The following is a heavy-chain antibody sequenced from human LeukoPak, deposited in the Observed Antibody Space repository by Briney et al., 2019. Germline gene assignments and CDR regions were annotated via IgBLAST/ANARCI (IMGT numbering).Heavy chain of an antibody. CDR2: FCYSGST. CDR1: GGSISSSSYY. V-gene: IGHV4-39*01. J-gene: IGHJ5*02. Sequence: SETLSLTCTVSGGSISSSSYYWGWIRQPRGKGLEWIVSFCYSGSTYYSPSLKSRVSISVDTSKNQFSLKLSSVTAADTAVYYCARHVWPKVEPWGQGTLVTVSS. D-gene: IGHD3-16*01. CDR3: ARHVWPKVEP.